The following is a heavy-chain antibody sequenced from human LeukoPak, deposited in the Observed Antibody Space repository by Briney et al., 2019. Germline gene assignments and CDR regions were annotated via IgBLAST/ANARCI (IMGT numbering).Heavy chain of an antibody. V-gene: IGHV4-59*01. CDR2: IYYSGST. CDR3: ARGGWWFDP. Sequence: SETLSLTCTVSGGSISSYYWSWIRQPPGKGLEWIGYIYYSGSTNYNPSLKSRVTISVDTSKNQFSLKLSSVTAADTAVYYCARGGWWFDPWGQGTLVTISS. CDR1: GGSISSYY. D-gene: IGHD2-15*01. J-gene: IGHJ5*02.